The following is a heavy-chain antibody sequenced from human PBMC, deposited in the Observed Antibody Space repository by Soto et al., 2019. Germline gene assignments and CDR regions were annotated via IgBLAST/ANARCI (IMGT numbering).Heavy chain of an antibody. J-gene: IGHJ4*02. CDR3: ARDTMVRGVIIPFDY. CDR1: GYTFTSYG. Sequence: QVQLVQSGAEVKKPGASVKVSCKASGYTFTSYGISWVRQAPGQGLAWMGWISAYNGNTNYAQKLQGRVTMTTDPSTSTDYMELRGLRSDDTAVYYCARDTMVRGVIIPFDYWGQGTLVTVSS. V-gene: IGHV1-18*04. CDR2: ISAYNGNT. D-gene: IGHD3-10*01.